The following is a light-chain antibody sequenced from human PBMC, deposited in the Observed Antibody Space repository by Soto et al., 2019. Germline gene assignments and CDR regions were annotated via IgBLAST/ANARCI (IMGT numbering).Light chain of an antibody. CDR1: QSVSSNY. V-gene: IGKV3-20*01. J-gene: IGKJ1*01. Sequence: EIVLTQSPGTLSVSPGESATLACRASQSVSSNYLAWYQQKPGQPPRLLIYGASSRATGIPDRFSGSGSGADFTLTILRLEPEDFAVYYCQQYSRLPRTFGQGTRVDIK. CDR3: QQYSRLPRT. CDR2: GAS.